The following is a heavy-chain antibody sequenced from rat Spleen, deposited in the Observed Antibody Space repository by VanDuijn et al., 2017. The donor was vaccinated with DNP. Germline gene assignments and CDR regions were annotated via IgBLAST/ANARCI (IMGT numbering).Heavy chain of an antibody. J-gene: IGHJ3*01. V-gene: IGHV5-7*01. CDR2: ISYDGSST. Sequence: EVQLVESGGGLGQPGRSLKLSCAASGFTISHYKMTWVRQAPKKGLEWVATISYDGSSTYYRDSVKGRFTISRDNAKSTLYLQMVSLRSEDTATYYCARKAPGWFAYWGQGTLVTVSS. D-gene: IGHD3-1*01. CDR3: ARKAPGWFAY. CDR1: GFTISHYK.